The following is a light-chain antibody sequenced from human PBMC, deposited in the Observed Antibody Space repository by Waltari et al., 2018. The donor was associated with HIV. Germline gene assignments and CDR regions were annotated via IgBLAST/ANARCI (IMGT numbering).Light chain of an antibody. J-gene: IGLJ3*02. CDR2: GNS. CDR3: QSYDSSLSGGV. Sequence: QRVTISCTGSSSNIGAGYDVHWYQQVPGTAPKLLIYGNSNRPSGVPDRFSGSKSGTSASLAVTGLQAEDEADYYCQSYDSSLSGGVFGGGTKLTVL. V-gene: IGLV1-40*01. CDR1: SSNIGAGYD.